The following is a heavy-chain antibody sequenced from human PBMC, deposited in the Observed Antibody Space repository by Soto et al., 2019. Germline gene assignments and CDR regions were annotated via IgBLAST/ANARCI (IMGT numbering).Heavy chain of an antibody. D-gene: IGHD2-8*02. CDR3: ARSTGGY. V-gene: IGHV3-64*01. Sequence: EVQLVESGGGLVQPGGSLRLSCAASGFTFSDYAMHWVRQAPGKGLEYVAAINSNGGGTYYATSVKGRFIISRDNSKNTLYLQMGSLRAEDMAVYYCARSTGGYLGQGTLVTVSS. CDR2: INSNGGGT. J-gene: IGHJ4*02. CDR1: GFTFSDYA.